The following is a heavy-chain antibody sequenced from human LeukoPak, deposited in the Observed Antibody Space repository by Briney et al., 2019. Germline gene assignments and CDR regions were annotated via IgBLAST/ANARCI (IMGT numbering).Heavy chain of an antibody. CDR2: INDESSDI. D-gene: IGHD2-2*01. J-gene: IGHJ4*02. CDR3: ARDTFQPGLIDS. V-gene: IGHV3-21*05. Sequence: GGSLRLSCAASGFTFSLYAMNWVRQAPGKGLEWVSYINDESSDIHYAGSVRGRFTISRDDARQTLYLQLSSLRVKDTAVYYCARDTFQPGLIDSWGQGTLVTVSS. CDR1: GFTFSLYA.